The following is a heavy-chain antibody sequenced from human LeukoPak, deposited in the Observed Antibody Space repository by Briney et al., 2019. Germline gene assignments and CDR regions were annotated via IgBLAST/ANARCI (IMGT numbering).Heavy chain of an antibody. J-gene: IGHJ4*02. D-gene: IGHD3-9*01. V-gene: IGHV3-11*01. Sequence: PGGSLRLSGAASGLTFSDYYMSWIRQAPGKGLKWVSYISSSGSTIYYADSVKGRFTISRDNAKNSLYLQMNSLRAEDTAVYYCARTYTQFDYDILTGYHYYFDYWGQGTLVTVSS. CDR2: ISSSGSTI. CDR3: ARTYTQFDYDILTGYHYYFDY. CDR1: GLTFSDYY.